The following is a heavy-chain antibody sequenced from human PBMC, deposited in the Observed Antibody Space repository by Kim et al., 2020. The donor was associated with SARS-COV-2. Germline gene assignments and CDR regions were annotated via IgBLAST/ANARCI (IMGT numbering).Heavy chain of an antibody. V-gene: IGHV3-23*01. D-gene: IGHD3-10*01. CDR2: SGGTP. CDR3: AKKGGSD. Sequence: SGGTPYYADSVKGRFTISRDNSKNTLYLQMNSLRAEDTAVYYCAKKGGSDWGQGTLVTVSS. J-gene: IGHJ4*02.